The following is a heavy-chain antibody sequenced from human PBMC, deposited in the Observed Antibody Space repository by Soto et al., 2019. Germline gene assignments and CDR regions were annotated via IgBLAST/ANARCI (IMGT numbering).Heavy chain of an antibody. Sequence: QVQLVESGGGVVQPGRSLRLSCAASGFTFSSYGMHWVRQAPGKGLEWVAVIWYDGSNKYYADSVKGRFTISRDNSKNTLYLQMNSLRAEDTAVYYCARDNNDILTGAWGYGMDVWGQGTTVTVSS. D-gene: IGHD3-9*01. V-gene: IGHV3-33*01. CDR1: GFTFSSYG. J-gene: IGHJ6*02. CDR3: ARDNNDILTGAWGYGMDV. CDR2: IWYDGSNK.